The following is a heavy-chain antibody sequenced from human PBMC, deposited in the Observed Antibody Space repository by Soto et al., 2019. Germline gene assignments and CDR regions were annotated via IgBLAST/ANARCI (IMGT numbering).Heavy chain of an antibody. D-gene: IGHD6-19*01. CDR2: IIPIFGTA. J-gene: IGHJ3*02. V-gene: IGHV1-69*06. CDR3: AREPGGAVDLSAFGI. CDR1: GGTFSSYA. Sequence: QVQLVQSGAEVKKPGSSVKVSCKASGGTFSSYAISWVRQAPGQGLEWMGGIIPIFGTANYAQKFQGKVTISTDKSTSTAYMELSSLRSEDTAVYYCAREPGGAVDLSAFGIWGQGTMVTVSS.